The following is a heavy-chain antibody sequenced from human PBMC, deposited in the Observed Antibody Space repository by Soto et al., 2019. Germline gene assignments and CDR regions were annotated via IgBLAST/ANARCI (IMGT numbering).Heavy chain of an antibody. CDR3: ARKSSSWRVFDY. J-gene: IGHJ4*02. CDR2: IYYSGST. Sequence: QVQLQESGPGLVKPSETLSLTCTVSGGSISSYYCSWIRQPPGKGLEWIGYIYYSGSTNYNPSLKSRVTITVDTSKNQFSLKRSSVTAADTAVYYCARKSSSWRVFDYWGQGTLVTVSS. V-gene: IGHV4-59*01. CDR1: GGSISSYY. D-gene: IGHD6-13*01.